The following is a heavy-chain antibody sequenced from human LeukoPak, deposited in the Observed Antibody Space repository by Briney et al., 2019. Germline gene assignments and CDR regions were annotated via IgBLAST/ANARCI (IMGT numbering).Heavy chain of an antibody. CDR3: ARGRGGDNSYGYDY. V-gene: IGHV4-31*03. CDR2: IYYSGST. D-gene: IGHD5-18*01. CDR1: GGSISSGGYY. Sequence: SETLSLTCTVSGGSISSGGYYWSWIRQHPGKGLEWIGYIYYSGSTYYNPSLKSRVTISVDTSKNQFSLKLSSVTAADTAVYYCARGRGGDNSYGYDYWGQGTLVTVSS. J-gene: IGHJ4*02.